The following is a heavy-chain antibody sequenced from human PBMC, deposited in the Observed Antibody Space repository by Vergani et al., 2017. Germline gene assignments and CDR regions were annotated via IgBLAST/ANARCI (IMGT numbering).Heavy chain of an antibody. D-gene: IGHD6-19*01. CDR1: GGSISSSSYY. V-gene: IGHV4-39*07. CDR3: ARVGANISGRDY. CDR2: IYYSGST. Sequence: QLQLQESGPGLVKPSETLSLTCTVSGGSISSSSYYWGWIRQPPGKGLEWIGSIYYSGSTYYNPSLKSRVTISVDTSKNQFSLKLSSVTAADTAVYDCARVGANISGRDYWGQGTLVTVSS. J-gene: IGHJ4*02.